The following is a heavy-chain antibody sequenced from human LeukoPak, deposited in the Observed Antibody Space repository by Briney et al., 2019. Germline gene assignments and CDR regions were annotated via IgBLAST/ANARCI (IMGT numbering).Heavy chain of an antibody. D-gene: IGHD3-22*01. Sequence: NPGGSLRLSCAASGFTFSSYSMNWVRQAPGKGLEWVSSISSSSSYIYYADSVKGRFTISRDNAKSSLYLQMNSLRAEDTAVYYCAVASSGYYLDAFDIWGQGTMVTVSS. CDR2: ISSSSSYI. V-gene: IGHV3-21*01. J-gene: IGHJ3*02. CDR1: GFTFSSYS. CDR3: AVASSGYYLDAFDI.